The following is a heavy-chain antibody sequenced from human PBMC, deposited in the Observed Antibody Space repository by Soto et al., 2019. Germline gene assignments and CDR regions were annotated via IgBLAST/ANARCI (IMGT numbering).Heavy chain of an antibody. CDR3: SISNSYGRGDF. V-gene: IGHV1-69*01. Sequence: QVQLVQSGAEVKKPGSSVRVSCKAAGGTLNSYTISWVRQAPGQGLGWMGGIIPVFGTTDYAQKFQGRFTITADQSTGTAYLDLFSLSSEDTAIYYCSISNSYGRGDFWGQGTLVTVSS. CDR1: GGTLNSYT. J-gene: IGHJ4*02. D-gene: IGHD4-17*01. CDR2: IIPVFGTT.